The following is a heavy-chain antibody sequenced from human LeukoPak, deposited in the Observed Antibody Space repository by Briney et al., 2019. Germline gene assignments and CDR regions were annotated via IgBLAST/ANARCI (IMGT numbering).Heavy chain of an antibody. D-gene: IGHD6-19*01. CDR3: TIDHIKWRVPYDFDY. CDR1: RFTFSRYS. V-gene: IGHV3-21*01. CDR2: ISSSSSYI. J-gene: IGHJ4*02. Sequence: GGSLRLSCAPSRFTFSRYSMNWLRQAPGKGLEWVSSISSSSSYIYYADSVKGRFTISRDNAKNSLYLQMNSLRAEDTAVYYCTIDHIKWRVPYDFDYWGQGTLVTVSS.